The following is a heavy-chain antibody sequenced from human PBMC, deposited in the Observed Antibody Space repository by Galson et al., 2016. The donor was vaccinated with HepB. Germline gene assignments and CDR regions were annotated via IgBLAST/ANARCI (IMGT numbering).Heavy chain of an antibody. D-gene: IGHD1-26*01. CDR3: AKEREALSYHAFDH. CDR1: GYSFSNYW. V-gene: IGHV3-23*01. J-gene: IGHJ4*02. CDR2: IGGGGGGGT. Sequence: SGAEVKEPGESLKISCEGSGYSFSNYWIAWVRQAPGKGLEWVSVIGGGGGGGTYYAASVKGRFTISRDNSKNTVYLQMNTLRVEDTAVYYCAKEREALSYHAFDHWGQGTLVTVSS.